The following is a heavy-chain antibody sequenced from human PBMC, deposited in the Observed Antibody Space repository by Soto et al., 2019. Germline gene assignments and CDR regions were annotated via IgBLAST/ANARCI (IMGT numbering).Heavy chain of an antibody. CDR2: ISGSGGST. V-gene: IGHV3-23*01. Sequence: EVQLLESGGGLVQPGGSLRLSCAASGFTFSSYAMSWVRQAPGKGLEWVSAISGSGGSTYYADSVKGRFTISRDNSKNTLYLQMNGLRAEDTAVYYCAKDRDGAAAVGWYFDYWGQGTLVTVSS. J-gene: IGHJ4*02. CDR3: AKDRDGAAAVGWYFDY. D-gene: IGHD6-13*01. CDR1: GFTFSSYA.